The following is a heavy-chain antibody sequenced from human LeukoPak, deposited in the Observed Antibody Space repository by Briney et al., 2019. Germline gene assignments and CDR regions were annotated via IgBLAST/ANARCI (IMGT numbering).Heavy chain of an antibody. D-gene: IGHD3-22*01. V-gene: IGHV1-2*02. CDR2: INPNSGGT. Sequence: ASVKVSCKASGYTFTSYDINWVRQATGQGLEWMGWINPNSGGTNYAQKFQGRVTMTRDTSISTAYMELSRLRSDDTAVYYCARDDRRITMIVNDYWGQGTLVTVSS. CDR1: GYTFTSYD. CDR3: ARDDRRITMIVNDY. J-gene: IGHJ4*02.